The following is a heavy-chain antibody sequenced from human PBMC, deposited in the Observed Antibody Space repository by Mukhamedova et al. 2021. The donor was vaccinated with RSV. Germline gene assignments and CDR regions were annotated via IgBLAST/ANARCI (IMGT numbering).Heavy chain of an antibody. Sequence: EWMTFVQYDETTKYYADSVRGRFTISRDNSKNTVFLQMNSLRPEDTAVYYCAREGSTLRIHAFDIWGQGTMVTVSS. D-gene: IGHD3-3*01. CDR2: VQYDETTK. J-gene: IGHJ3*02. V-gene: IGHV3-33*05. CDR3: AREGSTLRIHAFDI.